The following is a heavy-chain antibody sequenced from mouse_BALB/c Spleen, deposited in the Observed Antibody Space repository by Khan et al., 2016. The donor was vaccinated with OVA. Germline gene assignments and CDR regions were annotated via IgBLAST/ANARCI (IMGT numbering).Heavy chain of an antibody. D-gene: IGHD1-1*01. J-gene: IGHJ2*01. Sequence: EVMLVESGGGLVQPEGSRKLSCAASGFTFSSYGMHWVRQAPEKGLEWVAYISGDSSTIYYADTVKGRFTISRDNPKNTPFLQMTSLMSEDTAMYYCATSYYYGYYFDYWGPGTTLTVSS. V-gene: IGHV5-17*02. CDR2: ISGDSSTI. CDR1: GFTFSSYG. CDR3: ATSYYYGYYFDY.